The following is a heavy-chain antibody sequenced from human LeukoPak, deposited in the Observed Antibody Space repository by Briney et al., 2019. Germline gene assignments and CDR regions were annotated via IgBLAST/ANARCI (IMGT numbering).Heavy chain of an antibody. CDR1: GYSIRSGSY. V-gene: IGHV4-38-2*02. Sequence: SETLSLTCTVSGYSIRSGSYWAWIRQSPGKGLEWIGNIYYTGGSYSNLSLKSRVLISVDTAKNQFSLKLSSVTAADTAVYYCARASSGWYNWFDPWGQGTLVTVSS. J-gene: IGHJ5*02. CDR3: ARASSGWYNWFDP. D-gene: IGHD6-19*01. CDR2: IYYTGGS.